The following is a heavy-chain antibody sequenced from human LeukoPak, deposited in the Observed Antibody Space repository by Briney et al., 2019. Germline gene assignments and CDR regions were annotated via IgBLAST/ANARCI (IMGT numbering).Heavy chain of an antibody. CDR3: AKVATGTYFDS. Sequence: PGGSLRLSCAASGFTFRSSAMSWVRQAPGKGLGWVSAIDDRAETTYYADSVKGRFTISRDNSKNTLYLQLTSLRVDDTAVYYCAKVATGTYFDSWGQGTLVTVSS. V-gene: IGHV3-23*01. J-gene: IGHJ4*02. D-gene: IGHD3-10*01. CDR2: IDDRAETT. CDR1: GFTFRSSA.